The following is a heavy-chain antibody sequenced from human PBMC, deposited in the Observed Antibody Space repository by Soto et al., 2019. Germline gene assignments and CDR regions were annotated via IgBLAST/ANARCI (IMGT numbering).Heavy chain of an antibody. CDR3: ARGHSIAARSYYYYGMDV. Sequence: LSLTFAISGDSVSSNSAAWNWIRQSPSRGLEWLGRTYYRSKWYNDYAVSVKSRITINPDTSKNQFSLQLNSVTPEDTAVYYCARGHSIAARSYYYYGMDVWGQGTTVTVSS. CDR2: TYYRSKWYN. J-gene: IGHJ6*02. CDR1: GDSVSSNSAA. D-gene: IGHD6-6*01. V-gene: IGHV6-1*01.